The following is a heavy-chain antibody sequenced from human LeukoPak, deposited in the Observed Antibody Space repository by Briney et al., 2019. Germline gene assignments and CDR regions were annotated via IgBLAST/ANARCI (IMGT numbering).Heavy chain of an antibody. J-gene: IGHJ4*02. Sequence: PSQTLSLTCAVSGGSISSGGYSWSWIRQPPGKGLEWIGYIYHSGSTYYNPSLKSRVTISVGTSKNQFSLKLSSVTAADTAVYYCVRADCSSTSCYLGKPYYFDYWGQGTLVTVSS. CDR2: IYHSGST. V-gene: IGHV4-30-2*01. D-gene: IGHD2-2*01. CDR1: GGSISSGGYS. CDR3: VRADCSSTSCYLGKPYYFDY.